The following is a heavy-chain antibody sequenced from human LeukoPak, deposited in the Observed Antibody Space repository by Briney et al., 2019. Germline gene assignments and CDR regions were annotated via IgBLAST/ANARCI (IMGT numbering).Heavy chain of an antibody. V-gene: IGHV3-15*01. J-gene: IGHJ4*02. CDR1: GCTFSNAF. Sequence: GVSLIFSCSASGCTFSNAFRRCVCQAPGKGLEWVGRIKSKTDAGTRDFAAPVKGRFSISRDDSKNMVYLQMNSLKTEDTAVYYCTSGTGKSDFDYWGQGTLVTVSS. CDR3: TSGTGKSDFDY. D-gene: IGHD1-1*01. CDR2: IKSKTDAGTR.